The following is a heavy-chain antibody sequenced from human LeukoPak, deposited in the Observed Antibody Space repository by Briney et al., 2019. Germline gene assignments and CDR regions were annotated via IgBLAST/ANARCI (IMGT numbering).Heavy chain of an antibody. CDR3: AKQKPTTVAKLYGDYCGAFEY. CDR1: GFTFSSYA. V-gene: IGHV3-23*01. D-gene: IGHD4-17*01. Sequence: GGSLRLSCAASGFTFSSYAMSWVRQAPGKGLEWVSAISGSGGSTYYADSVKGRFTISRDNSKNTRYLQMNSLRGEDTAVYYCAKQKPTTVAKLYGDYCGAFEYWGQGTLVTVSS. J-gene: IGHJ4*02. CDR2: ISGSGGST.